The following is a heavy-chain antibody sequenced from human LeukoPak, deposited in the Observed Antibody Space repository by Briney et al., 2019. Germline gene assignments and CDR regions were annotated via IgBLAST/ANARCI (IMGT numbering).Heavy chain of an antibody. CDR1: GFTFSSYA. D-gene: IGHD5-18*01. J-gene: IGHJ4*02. CDR3: ARVRRGNGYGSGYYDY. Sequence: GGSLRLSCAASGFTFSSYAMSWVRQAPGKGLEWVSSISSSSSYIYYADSVKGRFTISRDNAENSLYLQMNNLRAEDTAVYFCARVRRGNGYGSGYYDYWGLGILVTVSS. V-gene: IGHV3-21*01. CDR2: ISSSSSYI.